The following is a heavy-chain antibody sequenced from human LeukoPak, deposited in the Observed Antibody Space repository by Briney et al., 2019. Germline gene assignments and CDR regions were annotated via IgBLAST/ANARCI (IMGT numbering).Heavy chain of an antibody. D-gene: IGHD2-15*01. CDR3: ARDNSGGSTWWFDP. J-gene: IGHJ5*02. Sequence: APVKVSCKASGFTFTSYYMHWVRQAPGQGLEWMGIINPSGSYTSYAQKFQGRVTMTRDTSTSTVYMELSSLRSEDTAVYYCARDNSGGSTWWFDPWGQGTLVTVSS. CDR2: INPSGSYT. CDR1: GFTFTSYY. V-gene: IGHV1-46*01.